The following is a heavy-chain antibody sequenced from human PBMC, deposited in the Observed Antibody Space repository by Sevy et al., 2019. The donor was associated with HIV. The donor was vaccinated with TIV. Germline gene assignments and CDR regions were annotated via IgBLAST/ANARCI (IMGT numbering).Heavy chain of an antibody. J-gene: IGHJ4*02. Sequence: SETLSLTCTVSGGSITSLYWNWIRQPPGKGLEWIANIYYTGHISYNPPLKSRVTLSLDTSKKQFSLRLSSETAADTAMYYCAGENAWGRGYSWGQGTLVTVSS. D-gene: IGHD1-26*01. CDR1: GGSITSLY. V-gene: IGHV4-59*08. CDR2: IYYTGHI. CDR3: AGENAWGRGYS.